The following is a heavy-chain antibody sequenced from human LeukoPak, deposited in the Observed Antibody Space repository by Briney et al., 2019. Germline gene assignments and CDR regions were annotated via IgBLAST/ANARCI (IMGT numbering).Heavy chain of an antibody. Sequence: SETLSLTCAVYGGSFSGYYWRWIRQPPGKGLEWIGEINHSGSTNYNPSLKSRVTISVDTSKNQFSLKLSSVTAADTAVYYCASLFEGDYYDSSGYYYDRAKFDYWGQGTLVTVSS. CDR3: ASLFEGDYYDSSGYYYDRAKFDY. CDR1: GGSFSGYY. V-gene: IGHV4-34*01. D-gene: IGHD3-22*01. CDR2: INHSGST. J-gene: IGHJ4*02.